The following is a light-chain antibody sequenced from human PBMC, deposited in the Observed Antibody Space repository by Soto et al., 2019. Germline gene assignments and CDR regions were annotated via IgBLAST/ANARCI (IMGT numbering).Light chain of an antibody. Sequence: DIQMTQSPSTLSASVGDGVTITGRASQSINNRLAWYQQMPGKAPNLLIYDASSLESGVPSRFRGSGSETEFTLTISGLQPDDFATYYCQQFIDGWTFGQGTKVDIK. CDR3: QQFIDGWT. CDR2: DAS. V-gene: IGKV1-5*01. CDR1: QSINNR. J-gene: IGKJ1*01.